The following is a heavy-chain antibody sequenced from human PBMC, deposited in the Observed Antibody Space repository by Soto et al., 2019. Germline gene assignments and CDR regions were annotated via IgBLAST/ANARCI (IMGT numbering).Heavy chain of an antibody. CDR2: IYYSGST. Sequence: SETLSLTCTVSGGSISSSSYYWGWIRQPPGKGLEWIGSIYYSGSTYYNPSLKSRVTISVDTSKNQFSLKLSSVTAADTAVYYCARSKQWLVLRHFDYWGQGTLVTVSS. CDR3: ARSKQWLVLRHFDY. V-gene: IGHV4-39*01. D-gene: IGHD6-19*01. J-gene: IGHJ4*02. CDR1: GGSISSSSYY.